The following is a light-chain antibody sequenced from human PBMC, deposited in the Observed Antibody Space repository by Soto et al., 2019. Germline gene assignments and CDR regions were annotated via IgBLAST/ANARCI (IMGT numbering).Light chain of an antibody. CDR1: KLGNKL. CDR2: HDT. Sequence: SYVLTQPPSVSVSPGQTASIPCSGDKLGNKLAYWYQQKPGQSPALVIYHDTKRPSGIPERFSGSNSGNTATLTISGTQAMDEADYYCQAWDSSIGVFGTGTKLTVL. V-gene: IGLV3-1*01. CDR3: QAWDSSIGV. J-gene: IGLJ1*01.